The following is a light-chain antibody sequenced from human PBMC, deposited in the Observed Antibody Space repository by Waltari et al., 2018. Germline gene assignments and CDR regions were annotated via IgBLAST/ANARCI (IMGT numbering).Light chain of an antibody. CDR3: SSYTSSTTWV. CDR2: DVR. J-gene: IGLJ3*02. Sequence: QSALTQAASVSASPGQSITISCTGTSSDIGTYDYVSWFHQYPGRAPKLMIYDVRNRPLGVSNRFSGSKSGITASLRISGLLAEDEAYYYCSSYTSSTTWVFGGGTKLTVL. V-gene: IGLV2-14*01. CDR1: SSDIGTYDY.